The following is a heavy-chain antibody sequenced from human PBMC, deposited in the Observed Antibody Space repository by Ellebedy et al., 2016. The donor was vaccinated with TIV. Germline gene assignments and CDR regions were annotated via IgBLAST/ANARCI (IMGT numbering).Heavy chain of an antibody. CDR1: GFTFSNHW. D-gene: IGHD6-19*01. V-gene: IGHV3-7*03. CDR2: IRPDGIDK. Sequence: GESLKISCGASGFTFSNHWMSWVRQAPGKGPEWVANIRPDGIDKNYVDSVRGRFTISRDNARNSLYLQMNSLRVDDTAVYYCVGPHWLVYSWGQGTQVTVSS. J-gene: IGHJ5*02. CDR3: VGPHWLVYS.